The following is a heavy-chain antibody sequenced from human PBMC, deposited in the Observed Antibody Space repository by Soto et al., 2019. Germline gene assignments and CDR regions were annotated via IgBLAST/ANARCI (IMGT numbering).Heavy chain of an antibody. CDR1: RCSFNSYF. D-gene: IGHD3-3*01. J-gene: IGHJ6*02. Sequence: ASVNVSYKSSRCSFNSYFMHLVRQAPGQRLECMGCLNAGNGDTKYSQKFQGRVTITRDTSASTAYMELSSLRSEDTAVYYCARDLGRYDFWSGYYPPVDYYYGMDVWGQGTAVTVSS. CDR3: ARDLGRYDFWSGYYPPVDYYYGMDV. V-gene: IGHV1-3*01. CDR2: LNAGNGDT.